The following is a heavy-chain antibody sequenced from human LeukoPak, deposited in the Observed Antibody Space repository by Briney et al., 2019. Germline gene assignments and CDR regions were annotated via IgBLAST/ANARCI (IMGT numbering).Heavy chain of an antibody. Sequence: GGSLRLSCADSGFTFSAYGMHWVRQAPGKGLEWVAVISDDGSNKYYADSVRGRFTISRDNSKKTLFLQMNSLRPEDTAVYYCAKVSVGTTRGGYFDYWGQGALVTVSS. CDR3: AKVSVGTTRGGYFDY. D-gene: IGHD1-26*01. CDR2: ISDDGSNK. CDR1: GFTFSAYG. V-gene: IGHV3-30*18. J-gene: IGHJ4*02.